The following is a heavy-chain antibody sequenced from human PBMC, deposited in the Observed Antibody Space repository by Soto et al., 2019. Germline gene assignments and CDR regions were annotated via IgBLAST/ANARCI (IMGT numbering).Heavy chain of an antibody. CDR2: ISYSGTT. V-gene: IGHV4-59*01. Sequence: SETLSLTCTVSGDSINNYYWSWIRQPPGKGLEWIGYISYSGTTSYNPSLKSRVTISADTSKNQFSLKLSSVTAADTAVYYCARASGYDFFVWFDPWGQGTLVTVSS. CDR3: ARASGYDFFVWFDP. D-gene: IGHD5-12*01. J-gene: IGHJ5*02. CDR1: GDSINNYY.